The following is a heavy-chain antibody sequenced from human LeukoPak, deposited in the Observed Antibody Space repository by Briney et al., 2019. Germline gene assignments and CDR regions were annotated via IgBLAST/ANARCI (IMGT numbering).Heavy chain of an antibody. CDR2: IVVGSGNT. CDR1: GFTFTSSA. CDR3: AADVIVGATKDFDY. Sequence: SVKVSCKASGFTFTSSAMQWVRQARGQRLEWIGWIVVGSGNTNYAQKFQKRVTITRDMSTSTAYMELSSLRSEDTAVYYCAADVIVGATKDFDYWGQGTLVTVSS. J-gene: IGHJ4*02. V-gene: IGHV1-58*02. D-gene: IGHD1-26*01.